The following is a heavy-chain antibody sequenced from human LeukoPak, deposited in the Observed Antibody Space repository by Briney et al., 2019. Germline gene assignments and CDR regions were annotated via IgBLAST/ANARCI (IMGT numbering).Heavy chain of an antibody. V-gene: IGHV4-59*02. CDR3: ARSGGGYTATILGYFFDY. D-gene: IGHD5-18*01. J-gene: IGHJ4*02. CDR1: GGSVMSYY. Sequence: SETLSLTCTVSGGSVMSYYWSWIRQPPGKGLEWLGYIYSNGSTNFHPSLKSRLTISVDTSKNQSSLKLTSVTAADTAVYYCARSGGGYTATILGYFFDYWGQGALVTVSS. CDR2: IYSNGST.